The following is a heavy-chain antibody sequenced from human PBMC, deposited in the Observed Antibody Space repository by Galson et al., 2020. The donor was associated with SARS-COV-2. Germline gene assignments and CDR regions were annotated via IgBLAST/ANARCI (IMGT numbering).Heavy chain of an antibody. D-gene: IGHD3-10*01. CDR2: IYYSGST. V-gene: IGHV4-31*11. J-gene: IGHJ4*02. CDR3: ARGTGVTGTN. Sequence: SETLSLTCAVSGGSISSGGYYWSWIRQHPGKGLEWIGYIYYSGSTYYNPSLKSRVTISVDTSKNQFSLKLSSVTAADTAVYYCARGTGVTGTNWGQGTLVTVSS. CDR1: GGSISSGGYY.